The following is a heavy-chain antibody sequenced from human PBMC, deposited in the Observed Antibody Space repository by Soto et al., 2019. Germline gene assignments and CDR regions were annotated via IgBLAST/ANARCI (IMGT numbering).Heavy chain of an antibody. CDR3: ARVSAARLNWFDP. D-gene: IGHD6-6*01. CDR1: GGTFSSYA. CDR2: IIPIFGTA. J-gene: IGHJ5*02. Sequence: ASVKVSCKASGGTFSSYAISWVRQAPGQGLEWMGGIIPIFGTANYAQKFQGRVTITADESTSTAYMELRSLRSEDTAVYYCARVSAARLNWFDPWGQATLVTVSS. V-gene: IGHV1-69*13.